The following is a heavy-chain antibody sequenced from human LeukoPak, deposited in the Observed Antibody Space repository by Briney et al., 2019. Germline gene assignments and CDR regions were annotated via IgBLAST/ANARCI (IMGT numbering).Heavy chain of an antibody. CDR3: ARDNPHDGSGEGLFDY. D-gene: IGHD3-22*01. CDR2: ISSSSSYI. V-gene: IGHV3-21*01. J-gene: IGHJ4*02. CDR1: GFTFSSYS. Sequence: PGGSLRLSCAASGFTFSSYSMNWVRQAPGKGLEWVSSISSSSSYIYYADSVKGRFTISRDNAKNSLYLQMNSLRAEDTAVYYCARDNPHDGSGEGLFDYWGQGTLVTVSS.